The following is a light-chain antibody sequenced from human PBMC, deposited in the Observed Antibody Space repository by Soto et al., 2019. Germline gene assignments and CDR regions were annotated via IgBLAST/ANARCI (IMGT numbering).Light chain of an antibody. CDR3: QQYGSSPPIT. CDR2: GAS. J-gene: IGKJ4*01. Sequence: EIVLTQSPGTLSLSPGERATLSCRASQSVSSSYLAWYQQKPGQAPRLLIYGASSRATGIPDRFSGSGSGTDFTFTISRLEPEDFAVYYCQQYGSSPPITFGGGTKV. CDR1: QSVSSSY. V-gene: IGKV3-20*01.